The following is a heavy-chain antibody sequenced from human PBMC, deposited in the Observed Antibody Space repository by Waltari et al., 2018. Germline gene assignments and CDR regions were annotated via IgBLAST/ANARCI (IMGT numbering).Heavy chain of an antibody. Sequence: QVQLVQSGAEVKKPGSSVKVSCKASGGTFSSYAISWVRQAPGQGLEWIGGITPIFGTANYAQKFQGRVTITTDESTSTAYMELSSLRSEDTAVYYCASRYSSSLRFDYFDYWGQGTLVTVSS. CDR2: ITPIFGTA. CDR1: GGTFSSYA. V-gene: IGHV1-69*01. CDR3: ASRYSSSLRFDYFDY. D-gene: IGHD6-6*01. J-gene: IGHJ4*02.